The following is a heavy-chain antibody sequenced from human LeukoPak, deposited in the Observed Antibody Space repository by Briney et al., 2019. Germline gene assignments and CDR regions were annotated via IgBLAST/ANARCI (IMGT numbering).Heavy chain of an antibody. D-gene: IGHD6-13*01. CDR3: AREVRYSSSWYVQGYYGMDV. V-gene: IGHV4-59*12. Sequence: PSETLSLTCTVSGGSISSYYWSWIRQPPGKGLEWIAYISDIGSINYNPSLKSRVTISLDTSKNQFSLKLSSVTAADTAVYYCAREVRYSSSWYVQGYYGMDVWGQGTTVTVSS. CDR2: ISDIGSI. CDR1: GGSISSYY. J-gene: IGHJ6*02.